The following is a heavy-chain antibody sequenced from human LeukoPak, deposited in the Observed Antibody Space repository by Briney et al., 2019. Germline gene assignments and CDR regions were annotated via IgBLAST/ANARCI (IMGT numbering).Heavy chain of an antibody. J-gene: IGHJ6*03. Sequence: SVKVSCKASGGTFSSYAISWVRQAPGQGLEWMGGIIPIFGTANYAQKFQGRVTITTDESTSTAYMELSSLRSEDTAVYYCARGGIAAAGTTIKSIDYYYYYMDVWGKGTTVTVSS. D-gene: IGHD6-13*01. CDR1: GGTFSSYA. CDR3: ARGGIAAAGTTIKSIDYYYYYMDV. V-gene: IGHV1-69*05. CDR2: IIPIFGTA.